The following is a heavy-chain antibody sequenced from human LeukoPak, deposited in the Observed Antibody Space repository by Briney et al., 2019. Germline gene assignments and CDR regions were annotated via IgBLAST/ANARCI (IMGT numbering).Heavy chain of an antibody. D-gene: IGHD3-22*01. CDR3: ARDQVTMIRRGGGFDY. CDR2: ISAYGNT. J-gene: IGHJ4*02. V-gene: IGHV1-18*01. Sequence: ASVKVSCKTSGYTFTIYGISWVRQAPGQGLEWMGLISAYGNTNYAQNLQGRVTMTTDTSTSTAYMELRSLRSDDTAVYYCARDQVTMIRRGGGFDYWGQGTLVTVSS. CDR1: GYTFTIYG.